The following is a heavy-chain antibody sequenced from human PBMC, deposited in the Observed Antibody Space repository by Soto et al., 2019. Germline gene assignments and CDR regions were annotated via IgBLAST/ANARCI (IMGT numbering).Heavy chain of an antibody. CDR3: AREDTIFGVVISGFDY. D-gene: IGHD3-3*01. CDR1: GFTFSSYS. CDR2: ISSSSSTI. Sequence: EVQLVESGGGLVQPGGSLGLSCAASGFTFSSYSMNWVRQAPGKGLEWVSYISSSSSTIYYADSVKGRFTISRDNAKNSLYLQMNSLRDEDTAVYYCAREDTIFGVVISGFDYWGQGTLVTVSS. J-gene: IGHJ4*02. V-gene: IGHV3-48*02.